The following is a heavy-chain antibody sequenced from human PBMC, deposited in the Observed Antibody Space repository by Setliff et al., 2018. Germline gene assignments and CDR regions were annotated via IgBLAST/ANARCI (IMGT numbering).Heavy chain of an antibody. J-gene: IGHJ5*02. Sequence: ASVKVSCKASGYSFSDYDINWVRQAPGQGLEWMGWMNAHSGNSGCAQKFQGRVTMTRDTSISTAHMELNSLQYEDTAVYYCARGKWFRLDKSAWSNWFDPWGQGTLGTSPQ. CDR1: GYSFSDYD. CDR2: MNAHSGNS. CDR3: ARGKWFRLDKSAWSNWFDP. V-gene: IGHV1-8*01. D-gene: IGHD5-12*01.